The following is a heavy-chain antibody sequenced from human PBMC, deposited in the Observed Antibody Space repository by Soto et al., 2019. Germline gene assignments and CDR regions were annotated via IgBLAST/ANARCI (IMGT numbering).Heavy chain of an antibody. CDR2: IIPVFGRP. Sequence: SVKVSCKASGGSFSSFGISWVRQAPGQGLEWMGGIIPVFGRPNYAQRFRGRLTITADESTNTVYLELIDLRSEDTAVYYCASEGCGYNWWGQGTKVTVAS. D-gene: IGHD5-12*01. J-gene: IGHJ1*01. CDR1: GGSFSSFG. CDR3: ASEGCGYNW. V-gene: IGHV1-69*13.